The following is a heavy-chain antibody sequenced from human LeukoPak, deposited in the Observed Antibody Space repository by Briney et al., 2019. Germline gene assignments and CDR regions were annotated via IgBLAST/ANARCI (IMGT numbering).Heavy chain of an antibody. CDR2: INTGNGNT. V-gene: IGHV1-3*04. CDR1: GYTFTSYA. CDR3: AKNGVAVTNANWFDP. J-gene: IGHJ5*02. Sequence: ASVKVSCKASGYTFTSYALHWVRQAPGQRLEWMGWINTGNGNTKYSQKFQGRVTITRDTSASTAYMELSSLRSEDTAVYYCAKNGVAVTNANWFDPWGQGTLVTVSS. D-gene: IGHD6-19*01.